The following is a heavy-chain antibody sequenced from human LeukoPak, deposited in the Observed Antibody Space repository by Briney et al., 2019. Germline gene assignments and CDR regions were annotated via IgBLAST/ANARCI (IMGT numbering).Heavy chain of an antibody. CDR3: ARVYYDILTGSYNNWFDP. V-gene: IGHV1-3*01. J-gene: IGHJ5*02. CDR2: INAGNGNT. Sequence: ASVKVSCKASGYTFTSYAMHWVRQAPGQRLEWMGWINAGNGNTKYSQKFQGRVTITRDTSASTAYMELSSLRSEDTAVYYCARVYYDILTGSYNNWFDPWGQGTLVTVSS. CDR1: GYTFTSYA. D-gene: IGHD3-9*01.